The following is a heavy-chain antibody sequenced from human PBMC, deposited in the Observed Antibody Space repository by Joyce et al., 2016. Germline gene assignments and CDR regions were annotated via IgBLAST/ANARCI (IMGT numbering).Heavy chain of an antibody. CDR2: ISGDSTYI. D-gene: IGHD2-8*02. Sequence: EVQLVESGGGLVEPGGSLRISCAASGFTFRTSSMSWFRQAPGKGLEWVSAISGDSTYIFYADSVKGRFTVSRDNAKNSLYLQMNTLRAEDTAVFFCAGGGLVYDYSMDVWGQGTTVTVSS. J-gene: IGHJ6*02. CDR3: AGGGLVYDYSMDV. CDR1: GFTFRTSS. V-gene: IGHV3-21*02.